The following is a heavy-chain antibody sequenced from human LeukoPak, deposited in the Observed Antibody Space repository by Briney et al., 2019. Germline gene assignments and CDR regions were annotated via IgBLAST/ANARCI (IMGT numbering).Heavy chain of an antibody. Sequence: GGSLRLSCAASGFTFSRYWMSWVRQVPRKGLEWVANIKQDGSEKYYVDSVKGRFTISRDNSRNSLYLQMDSLRAEDTAVYYCARDPYGGNAGLGAFDIWGQGTMVTVSS. CDR2: IKQDGSEK. J-gene: IGHJ3*02. V-gene: IGHV3-7*03. CDR3: ARDPYGGNAGLGAFDI. CDR1: GFTFSRYW. D-gene: IGHD4-23*01.